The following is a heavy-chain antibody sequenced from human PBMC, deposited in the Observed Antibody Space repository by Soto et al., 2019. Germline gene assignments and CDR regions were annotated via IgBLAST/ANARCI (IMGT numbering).Heavy chain of an antibody. CDR1: GFTFSSYA. J-gene: IGHJ6*02. CDR3: ARDYYRFNSGYGFSMDV. Sequence: QVQLVESGGGVVQPGRSLRLSCAASGFTFSSYAMHWVGQAPGKGLEWVAVISYDGSNKYYADSVKGRFTISRDNSKNTLYLQMNSLRAEDTAVYYCARDYYRFNSGYGFSMDVWGQGTTVTVSS. V-gene: IGHV3-30-3*01. CDR2: ISYDGSNK. D-gene: IGHD5-12*01.